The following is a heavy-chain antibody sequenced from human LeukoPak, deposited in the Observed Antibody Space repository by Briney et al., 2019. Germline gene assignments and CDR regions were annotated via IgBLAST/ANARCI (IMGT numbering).Heavy chain of an antibody. Sequence: PGGSLRLSCAASGFTFNDYWMTWVRQAPGKGLEWLANIKTDGSERYYVESVKGRFTISRDNANNSLYLQMNSLRVEDTAVYFCASYLYWWSDLGFWGQGTLVTVSS. V-gene: IGHV3-7*01. CDR3: ASYLYWWSDLGF. CDR2: IKTDGSER. J-gene: IGHJ4*02. CDR1: GFTFNDYW. D-gene: IGHD2-8*02.